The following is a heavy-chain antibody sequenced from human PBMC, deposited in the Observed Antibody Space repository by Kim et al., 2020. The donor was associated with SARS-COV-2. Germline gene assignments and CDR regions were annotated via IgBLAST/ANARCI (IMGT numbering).Heavy chain of an antibody. V-gene: IGHV3-74*01. CDR2: INSDGSST. Sequence: GGSLRLSCAASGFTFSSYWMHWVRQAPGKGLVWVSRINSDGSSTSYADSVKGRFTISRDNAKNTLYLQMNSLRAEDTAVYYCAREGVVPAAITFRYYGMDVWGQGTTVTVSS. CDR3: AREGVVPAAITFRYYGMDV. CDR1: GFTFSSYW. D-gene: IGHD2-2*01. J-gene: IGHJ6*02.